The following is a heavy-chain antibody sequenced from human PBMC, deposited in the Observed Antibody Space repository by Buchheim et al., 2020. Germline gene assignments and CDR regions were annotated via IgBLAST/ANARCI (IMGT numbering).Heavy chain of an antibody. CDR2: IDPRGCCT. CDR1: GYGFTSYW. J-gene: IGHJ4*02. CDR3: GRHHDYGDFFPDY. Sequence: EVQLVQSGAEVIKPGESLRISCKGSGYGFTSYWISWVRQKPGKGLEWMGRIDPRGCCTDYGPSFQGDGTISADKSTSTAYMQWSSLKASDTAMYYCGRHHDYGDFFPDYWGQGTL. V-gene: IGHV5-10-1*01. D-gene: IGHD4-17*01.